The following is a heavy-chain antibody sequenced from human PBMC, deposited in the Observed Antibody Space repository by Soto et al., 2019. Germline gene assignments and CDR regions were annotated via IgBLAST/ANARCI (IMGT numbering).Heavy chain of an antibody. CDR2: IDPSDSYT. V-gene: IGHV5-10-1*01. CDR3: ARHQGMTTVSPRDYGMDV. Sequence: RKISCKGSGYSFTSYWISWVRQMPGKGLEWMGRIDPSDSYTNYSPSFQGHVTISADKSISTAYLQWSSLKASDTAMYYCARHQGMTTVSPRDYGMDVWGKGTTVTVS. CDR1: GYSFTSYW. J-gene: IGHJ6*04. D-gene: IGHD4-17*01.